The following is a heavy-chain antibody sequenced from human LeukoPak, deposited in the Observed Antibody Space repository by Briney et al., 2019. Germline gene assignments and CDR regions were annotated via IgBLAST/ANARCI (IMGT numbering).Heavy chain of an antibody. D-gene: IGHD2-21*02. CDR2: ISSSSSYI. V-gene: IGHV3-21*01. CDR3: ARGPIVVVTATRFDY. Sequence: GGSLRLSCAASGFTFSSYSMTWVRQAPGKGLEWVSSISSSSSYIYYADSVKGRFTISRDNAKNSLYLQMNSLRAEDTAVYYCARGPIVVVTATRFDYWGQGTLVTVSS. CDR1: GFTFSSYS. J-gene: IGHJ4*02.